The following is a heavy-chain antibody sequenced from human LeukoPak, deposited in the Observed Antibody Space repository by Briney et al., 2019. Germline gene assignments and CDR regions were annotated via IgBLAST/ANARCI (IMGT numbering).Heavy chain of an antibody. CDR3: AKVDYHDTNAFDI. CDR2: ISGSGGST. D-gene: IGHD3-22*01. V-gene: IGHV3-23*01. CDR1: GFTFSSYA. Sequence: RGSLRLSCAASGFTFSSYAMSWVRQAPGKGLEWVSAISGSGGSTYYADSVKGRFTISRDNSKNTLYLQMNSLRAEDTAVYYCAKVDYHDTNAFDIWGQGTMVTVSS. J-gene: IGHJ3*02.